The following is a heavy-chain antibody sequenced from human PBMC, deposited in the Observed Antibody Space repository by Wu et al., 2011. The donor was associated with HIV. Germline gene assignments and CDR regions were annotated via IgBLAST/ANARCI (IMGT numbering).Heavy chain of an antibody. CDR2: IIPILKRP. CDR1: GGTFSTYT. CDR3: ARPRERWLQFEKGSDAFHI. Sequence: QVHLVQSGAEVKKPGSSVRVSCEASGGTFSTYTVIWVRQAPGQGLEWMGRIIPILKRPDYAQKFQDRITIAADRATHSVYLELNTLRFEDTAMYYCARPRERWLQFEKGSDAFHIWGQGTMVTVSS. J-gene: IGHJ3*02. V-gene: IGHV1-69*02. D-gene: IGHD5-24*01.